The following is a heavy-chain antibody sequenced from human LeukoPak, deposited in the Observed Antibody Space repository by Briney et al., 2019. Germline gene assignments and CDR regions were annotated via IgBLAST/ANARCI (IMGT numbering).Heavy chain of an antibody. V-gene: IGHV1-18*01. J-gene: IGHJ4*02. Sequence: ASVKVSCKASGYTFTSYGISWVRQAPGQGLEWMGWISAYNGNTNYAQKLQGRVTMTTDTSTSTAYMELRSLRSDDTAVYYCARDYDFWSGKTLFDYWGQGTLVTVSS. CDR3: ARDYDFWSGKTLFDY. CDR1: GYTFTSYG. D-gene: IGHD3-3*01. CDR2: ISAYNGNT.